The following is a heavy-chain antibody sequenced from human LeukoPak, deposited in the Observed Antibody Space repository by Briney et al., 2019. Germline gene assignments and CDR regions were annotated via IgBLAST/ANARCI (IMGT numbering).Heavy chain of an antibody. Sequence: GFLRLSCAASGFTFSSYSMNWVRQAPGKGLEWVSSISSSSSYIYYADSVKGRFTISRDNAKNSLYLQMNSLRAEDTAVYYCARDVSWFGELLLNWGQGTLVTVSS. D-gene: IGHD3-10*01. CDR3: ARDVSWFGELLLN. CDR2: ISSSSSYI. CDR1: GFTFSSYS. V-gene: IGHV3-21*01. J-gene: IGHJ4*02.